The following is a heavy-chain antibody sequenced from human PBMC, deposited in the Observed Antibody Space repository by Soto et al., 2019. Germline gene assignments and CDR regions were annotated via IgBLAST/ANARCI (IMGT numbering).Heavy chain of an antibody. CDR2: IHYSGST. Sequence: LALTSTVSGDSISTFYWSWIRQPPGKGLEWIGYIHYSGSTNYNPSLKSQVIISVDTSKNQFSLKLSSVTAADTAVYFCARVRSNLFDYWGQGTLVTVSS. CDR1: GDSISTFY. J-gene: IGHJ4*02. D-gene: IGHD3-3*01. CDR3: ARVRSNLFDY. V-gene: IGHV4-59*01.